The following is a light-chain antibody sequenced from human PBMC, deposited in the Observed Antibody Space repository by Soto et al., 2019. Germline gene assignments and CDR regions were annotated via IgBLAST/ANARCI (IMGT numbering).Light chain of an antibody. V-gene: IGLV1-47*02. Sequence: SVLTLPPSASGTPGQRVTISCSGSSSNIGSNSVYWYQQLPGTAPKLLISVDNQRPSGVPDRFSGSKSGTSASLAISGLRSEDEADYFCAAWDDSLTGVVFGGGTKLTVL. CDR3: AAWDDSLTGVV. CDR2: VDN. CDR1: SSNIGSNS. J-gene: IGLJ2*01.